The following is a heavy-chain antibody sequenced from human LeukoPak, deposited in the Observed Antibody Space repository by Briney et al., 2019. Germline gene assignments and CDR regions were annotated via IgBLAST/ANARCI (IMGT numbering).Heavy chain of an antibody. CDR2: TYSSGGT. V-gene: IGHV3-53*01. CDR1: GFTGSHNY. Sequence: GGSLRLSCAASGFTGSHNYMSWVRQAPGKGLEWVSATYSSGGTYYADSVKGRFTISRDTSKNTLYLQINSLSVEDTAVYYCIVFGDSNHWGQGTLVTVSS. D-gene: IGHD4-17*01. J-gene: IGHJ5*02. CDR3: IVFGDSNH.